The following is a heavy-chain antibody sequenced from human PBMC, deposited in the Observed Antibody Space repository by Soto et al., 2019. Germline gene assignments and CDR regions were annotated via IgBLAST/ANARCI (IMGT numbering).Heavy chain of an antibody. V-gene: IGHV1-46*01. CDR3: ASEALEYSSSPTGMDV. CDR2: INPSGGST. Sequence: QVQLVQSGAEVKKPGASVKVSCKASGYTFTSYYMHWVRQAPGQGLEWMGIINPSGGSTSYVQKFRGGVTMTRDTSTSTVYMELSSLRSEDTAVYYCASEALEYSSSPTGMDVWGQGTTVTVSS. J-gene: IGHJ6*02. D-gene: IGHD6-6*01. CDR1: GYTFTSYY.